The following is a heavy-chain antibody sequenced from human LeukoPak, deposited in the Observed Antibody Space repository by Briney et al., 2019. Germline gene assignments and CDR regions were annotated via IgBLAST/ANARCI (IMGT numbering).Heavy chain of an antibody. D-gene: IGHD3-22*01. CDR3: ARSYDSSGYRKGRAFDI. CDR1: GFTFSSYA. CDR2: IYSGGSGGST. V-gene: IGHV3-23*03. Sequence: GGSLRLSCAASGFTFSSYAMSWVRQAPGKGLEWVSVIYSGGSGGSTYYADSVKGRFTISRDNSKNTLYLQMNSLRAEDTAVYYCARSYDSSGYRKGRAFDIWGQGTMVTVSS. J-gene: IGHJ3*02.